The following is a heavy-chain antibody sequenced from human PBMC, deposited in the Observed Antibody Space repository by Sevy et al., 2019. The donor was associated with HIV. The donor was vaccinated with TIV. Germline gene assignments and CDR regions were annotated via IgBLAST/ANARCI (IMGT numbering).Heavy chain of an antibody. J-gene: IGHJ6*02. CDR3: ARDRYYDASGYYYYYYGLDV. CDR1: VFTFNFHG. V-gene: IGHV3-66*01. D-gene: IGHD3-22*01. CDR2: IYSGGST. Sequence: GGSLRLSCAASVFTFNFHGMHWVRQAPGKGLEWVSTIYSGGSTFYADSVKGRFTISRDNSKNTLYLQMNSLRAEDTAVYYCARDRYYDASGYYYYYYGLDVWGQGTTVTVSS.